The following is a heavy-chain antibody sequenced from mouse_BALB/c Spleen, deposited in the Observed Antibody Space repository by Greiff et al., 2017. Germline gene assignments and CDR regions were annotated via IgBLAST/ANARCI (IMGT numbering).Heavy chain of an antibody. CDR3: ARGLRRKDYFDY. CDR1: GYTFTSYW. V-gene: IGHV1-87*01. CDR2: IYPGDGDT. Sequence: VQLQQSGAELARPGASVKLSCKASGYTFTSYWMQWVKQRPGQGLEWIGAIYPGDGDTRYTQKFKGKATLTADKSSSTAYMQLSSLASEDSAVYYCARGLRRKDYFDYWGQGTTLTVSS. J-gene: IGHJ2*01. D-gene: IGHD2-4*01.